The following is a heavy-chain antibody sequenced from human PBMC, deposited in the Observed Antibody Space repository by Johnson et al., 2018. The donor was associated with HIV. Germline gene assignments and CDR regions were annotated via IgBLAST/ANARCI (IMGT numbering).Heavy chain of an antibody. V-gene: IGHV3-30*04. CDR2: ISHDGTTT. D-gene: IGHD6-25*01. CDR3: AREDVSRGYAGTVDI. J-gene: IGHJ3*02. Sequence: QVQLVESGGGVVQPGRSLRVSCEVSGLTLTTIIVHWARQAPGKGLEWVSLISHDGTTTAYADSVKGRYTISRDISTNTVYLQMNSLSPEDTAVYYCAREDVSRGYAGTVDIWGQGTLVTVSS. CDR1: GLTLTTII.